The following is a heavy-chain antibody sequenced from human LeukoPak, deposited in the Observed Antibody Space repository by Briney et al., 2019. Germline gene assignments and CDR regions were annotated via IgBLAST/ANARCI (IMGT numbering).Heavy chain of an antibody. CDR1: GGSISSYY. CDR3: ARHRSYGAVGLSCYFDY. D-gene: IGHD4-17*01. Sequence: PFGTCPLPCTVSGGSISSYYWSWIRQPPGKGLEWIGYIYYSGSTNYNPSLKSRVTISVDTSKNQFSLKLSSVTAADTAVYYCARHRSYGAVGLSCYFDYWGQPTMV. CDR2: IYYSGST. J-gene: IGHJ4*02. V-gene: IGHV4-59*08.